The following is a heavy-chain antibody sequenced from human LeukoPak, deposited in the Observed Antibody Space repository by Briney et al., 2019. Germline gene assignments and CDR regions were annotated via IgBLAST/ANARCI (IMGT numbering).Heavy chain of an antibody. V-gene: IGHV4-4*02. D-gene: IGHD5-18*01. CDR1: GGSISSNNW. Sequence: SETLSLTCAVPGGSISSNNWWIWVRQSPEKGLEWIGEIYHDGSTNYNPSLKSRVTISMDKSKNQLSLKLNFVTAADTAVYYCARDRGGYTYSHDYWGQGTLVTVSS. CDR2: IYHDGST. CDR3: ARDRGGYTYSHDY. J-gene: IGHJ4*02.